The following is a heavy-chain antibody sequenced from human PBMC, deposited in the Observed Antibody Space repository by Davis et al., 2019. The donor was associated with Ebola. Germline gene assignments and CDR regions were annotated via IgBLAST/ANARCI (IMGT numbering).Heavy chain of an antibody. D-gene: IGHD3-22*01. Sequence: GGSLRLSCAASGFTFSDYYISWIRQAPGKGLEWVSYIDNSGYTEYAESVKGRFTSCRDNAQNSVYLQMNRLRAEDTAAYCARGFDYNDRSGYYGMDVWGQGTTVTVSS. J-gene: IGHJ6*02. CDR1: GFTFSDYY. CDR3: ARGFDYNDRSGYYGMDV. V-gene: IGHV3-11*06. CDR2: IDNSGYT.